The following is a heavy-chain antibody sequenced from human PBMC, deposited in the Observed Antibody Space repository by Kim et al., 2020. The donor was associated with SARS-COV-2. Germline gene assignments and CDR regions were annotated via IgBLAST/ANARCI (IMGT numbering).Heavy chain of an antibody. CDR3: ARLRCSSTVRCDP. Sequence: SVKVSCKASGGTFSSYAISWVRQAPGQGLEWMGGIIPIFGTANYAQKFQGRVTITADESTSTAYMELSSLRSEDTAVYYCARLRCSSTVRCDPWGQGTLVTVSS. J-gene: IGHJ5*02. CDR2: IIPIFGTA. CDR1: GGTFSSYA. D-gene: IGHD2-2*01. V-gene: IGHV1-69*13.